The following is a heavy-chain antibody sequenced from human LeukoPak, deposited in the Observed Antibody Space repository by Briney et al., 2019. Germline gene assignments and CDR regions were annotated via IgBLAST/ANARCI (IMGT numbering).Heavy chain of an antibody. J-gene: IGHJ4*02. Sequence: SETLSLXCTVSGGSISSSSYYWGWIRQPPGKGLEWIGSIYYSGSTYYNPSLKSRVTIFVDTSKNQFSLKLSSVIAADTAVYYCARRNDFWSGYYLDYWGQGTLVTVSS. V-gene: IGHV4-39*01. CDR2: IYYSGST. CDR3: ARRNDFWSGYYLDY. CDR1: GGSISSSSYY. D-gene: IGHD3-3*01.